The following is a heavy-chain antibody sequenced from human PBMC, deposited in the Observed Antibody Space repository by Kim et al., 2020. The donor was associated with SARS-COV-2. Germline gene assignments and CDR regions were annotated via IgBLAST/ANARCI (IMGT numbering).Heavy chain of an antibody. J-gene: IGHJ6*02. V-gene: IGHV5-51*01. Sequence: GESLKISCKGSGYSFTSYWIGWVRQMPGKGLEWMGIIYPGDSDTRYSPSFQGQVTISADKSISTAYLQWSSLKASDTAMYYCARGVDTAMVGYYYYGMDVWGQGTTVTVSS. CDR2: IYPGDSDT. D-gene: IGHD5-18*01. CDR1: GYSFTSYW. CDR3: ARGVDTAMVGYYYYGMDV.